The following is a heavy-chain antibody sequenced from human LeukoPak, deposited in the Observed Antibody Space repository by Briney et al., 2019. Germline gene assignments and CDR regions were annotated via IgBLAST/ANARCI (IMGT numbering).Heavy chain of an antibody. V-gene: IGHV1-69*13. CDR2: IIPIFGTA. Sequence: ASVKVSCKASGGTFSSYAISWVRQAPGQGLEWMGGIIPIFGTANYTQKFQGRVTITADESTSTAYMELSSLRSDDTAVYYCARDRRPYDILTGYYFWFDPWGQGTLVTVSS. CDR1: GGTFSSYA. CDR3: ARDRRPYDILTGYYFWFDP. D-gene: IGHD3-9*01. J-gene: IGHJ5*02.